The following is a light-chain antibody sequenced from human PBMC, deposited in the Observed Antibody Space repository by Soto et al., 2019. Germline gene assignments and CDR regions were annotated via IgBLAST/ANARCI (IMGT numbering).Light chain of an antibody. V-gene: IGKV1-9*01. Sequence: DIQLTQSPSFLSASVGDRVTITCRASQGISSYLAWYQQKPGKGPKLLIYAASTLQSGVPSRFSGSGSGTEFTLTISSLQPEDFATYYCQQLNTYPITFGQGTRLEMK. J-gene: IGKJ5*01. CDR1: QGISSY. CDR3: QQLNTYPIT. CDR2: AAS.